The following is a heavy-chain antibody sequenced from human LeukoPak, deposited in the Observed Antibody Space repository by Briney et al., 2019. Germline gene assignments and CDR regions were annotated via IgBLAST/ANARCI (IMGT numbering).Heavy chain of an antibody. CDR1: GGSISSSSYY. CDR2: IYYSGST. Sequence: SETLSPTCTVSGGSISSSSYYWGWIRQPPGKGLEWIGSIYYSGSTYHNPSLKSRVTISIDTSKNQFSLKLNSVTAADTAVYYCARHGHWQSYVNYWSLDYWGQGTLVTVSS. CDR3: ARHGHWQSYVNYWSLDY. J-gene: IGHJ4*02. V-gene: IGHV4-39*01. D-gene: IGHD1-7*01.